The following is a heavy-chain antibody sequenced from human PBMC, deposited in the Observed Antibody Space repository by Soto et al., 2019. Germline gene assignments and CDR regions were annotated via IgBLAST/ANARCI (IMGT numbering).Heavy chain of an antibody. J-gene: IGHJ5*02. Sequence: QVPLVQSGAEVKKPGASVKVSCKASGYTFTGYYMHWVRQAPGQGLEWMGWINPNSGGTNYAQKFQGRVTMTRDTSISTAYMELSRLRSDDTAVYYCARDRVGIAAAGTNWFDPWGQGTLVTVSS. CDR2: INPNSGGT. CDR3: ARDRVGIAAAGTNWFDP. V-gene: IGHV1-2*02. CDR1: GYTFTGYY. D-gene: IGHD6-13*01.